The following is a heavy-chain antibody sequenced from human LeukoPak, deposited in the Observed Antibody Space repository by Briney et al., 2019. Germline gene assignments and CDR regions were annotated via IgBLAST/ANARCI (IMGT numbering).Heavy chain of an antibody. D-gene: IGHD3-10*01. CDR2: LRSGGNDK. CDR3: AKDLFGSGSYEY. Sequence: PGGSLRLSCAASGFSFSTADMHWVRQAPGKGLEWVAFLRSGGNDKYYAGSVKGRFTISRDNSKNTLFLQMYSLRAEDTAVYYCAKDLFGSGSYEYWGQGTLVTVSS. V-gene: IGHV3-30*02. J-gene: IGHJ4*02. CDR1: GFSFSTAD.